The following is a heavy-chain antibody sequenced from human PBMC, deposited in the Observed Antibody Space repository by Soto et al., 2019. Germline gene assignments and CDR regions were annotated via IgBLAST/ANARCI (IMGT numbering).Heavy chain of an antibody. Sequence: QPGGSLRLSCAASGFTFSSYAMSWVRQAPGKGLEWVSAISGSGGSTYYADSVKGRFTISRDNSKNTLYLQMNSLRAEDTAVYYCAKVHPVGSYYYYGMDVWGQGTTVTVSS. D-gene: IGHD1-26*01. V-gene: IGHV3-23*01. J-gene: IGHJ6*02. CDR3: AKVHPVGSYYYYGMDV. CDR1: GFTFSSYA. CDR2: ISGSGGST.